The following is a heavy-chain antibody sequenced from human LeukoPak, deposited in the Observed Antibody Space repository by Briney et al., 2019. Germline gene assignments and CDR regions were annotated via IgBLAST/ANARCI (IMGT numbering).Heavy chain of an antibody. Sequence: SETLSLTCAAYGGSFSGYYWSWIRQPPGKGLEWIGEINHSGSTNYNPSLKSRVTISVDTSKNQFSLKLSSVTAADTAVYYCARGLILLNWFDPWGQGTLVTVSS. V-gene: IGHV4-34*01. CDR1: GGSFSGYY. CDR2: INHSGST. CDR3: ARGLILLNWFDP. J-gene: IGHJ5*02. D-gene: IGHD2-8*01.